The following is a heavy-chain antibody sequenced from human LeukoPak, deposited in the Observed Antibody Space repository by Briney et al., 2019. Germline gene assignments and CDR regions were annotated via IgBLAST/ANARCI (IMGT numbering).Heavy chain of an antibody. J-gene: IGHJ4*02. D-gene: IGHD6-19*01. Sequence: PSETLSLTCTVSADSISSYYWSWIRQPPGKALEWVGYSFYTGSTNYNPSLKSRVTISVDTSKNHFSLKLSSVTAADTAVYYCARHHHYTSGFDYWGQGTLVTVSS. V-gene: IGHV4-59*01. CDR3: ARHHHYTSGFDY. CDR2: SFYTGST. CDR1: ADSISSYY.